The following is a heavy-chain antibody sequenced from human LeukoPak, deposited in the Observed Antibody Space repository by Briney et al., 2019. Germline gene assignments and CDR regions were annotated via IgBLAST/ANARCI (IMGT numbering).Heavy chain of an antibody. CDR3: ARDKVVTTTFLCAFDL. J-gene: IGHJ3*01. Sequence: SETLSLTCTVSGGSISSYYWSWIRQPAGKGLEWIGRIYTSGSTNYNPSLKSRVTMSVDTSKNQFSLKLSSVTGADTSVYYCARDKVVTTTFLCAFDLGGQGKMVTVSS. CDR2: IYTSGST. CDR1: GGSISSYY. D-gene: IGHD2-21*02. V-gene: IGHV4-4*07.